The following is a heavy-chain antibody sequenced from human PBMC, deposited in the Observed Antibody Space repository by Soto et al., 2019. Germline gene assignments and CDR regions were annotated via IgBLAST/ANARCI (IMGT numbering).Heavy chain of an antibody. D-gene: IGHD6-19*01. CDR3: ARDPQGIAVDHSYYYGMDV. J-gene: IGHJ6*02. V-gene: IGHV3-11*01. CDR1: EFTSSASN. Sequence: QVQLVESGGGWPRPGGPLSLSGPPPEFTSSASNWSWLPTAQGKGLEWVYYPISIGTTIYYADSLKGRFTWSRDNAKNSLYLQMDSLRVEDTAVYYCARDPQGIAVDHSYYYGMDVWGQGTTVTVSS. CDR2: PISIGTTI.